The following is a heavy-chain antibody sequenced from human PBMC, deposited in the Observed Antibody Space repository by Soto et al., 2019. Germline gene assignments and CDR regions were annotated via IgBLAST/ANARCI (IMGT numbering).Heavy chain of an antibody. Sequence: ASVKVSCKASGYTFTSYAMHWVRQAPGQRLEWMGWINAGNGNTKYSQKLQGRVTITRDTSTSAAYMELSSLRSEDTAVYYCARGPNLNPAYFDYWGQGTLVTVSS. D-gene: IGHD2-8*01. V-gene: IGHV1-3*01. CDR2: INAGNGNT. CDR1: GYTFTSYA. J-gene: IGHJ4*02. CDR3: ARGPNLNPAYFDY.